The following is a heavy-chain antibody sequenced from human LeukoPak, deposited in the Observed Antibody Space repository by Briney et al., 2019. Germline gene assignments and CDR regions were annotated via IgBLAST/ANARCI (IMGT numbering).Heavy chain of an antibody. Sequence: PSGTLSLTCAVSGGSISSSNWWSWVRQPPGKGLEWIGEIYHSGSTNYNPSLKSRVTISVDKSKNQFSLKLSSVTAADTAVYYCARERSDTNYYGSGSSIPVFDPWGQGTLVTVSS. CDR3: ARERSDTNYYGSGSSIPVFDP. D-gene: IGHD3-10*01. J-gene: IGHJ5*02. V-gene: IGHV4-4*02. CDR2: IYHSGST. CDR1: GGSISSSNW.